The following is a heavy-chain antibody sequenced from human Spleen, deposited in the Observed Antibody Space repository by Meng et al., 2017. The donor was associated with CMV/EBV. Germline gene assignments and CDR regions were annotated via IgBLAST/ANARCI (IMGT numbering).Heavy chain of an antibody. D-gene: IGHD2-2*01. Sequence: GESLKISCAASGFIFNNYAMSWVRRAPGKGLGWVSGIGDSGGSTYYADSVKGRFTISRDNFKNALYLQMSSLRAEDTAVYYCAKDRSCRSASCSFDYWGQGTVVTVSS. CDR1: GFIFNNYA. CDR2: IGDSGGST. CDR3: AKDRSCRSASCSFDY. J-gene: IGHJ4*02. V-gene: IGHV3-23*01.